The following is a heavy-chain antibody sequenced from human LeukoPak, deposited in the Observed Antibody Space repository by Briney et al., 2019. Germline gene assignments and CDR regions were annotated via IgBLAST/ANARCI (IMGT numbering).Heavy chain of an antibody. V-gene: IGHV3-30*02. CDR2: IRFDGNNK. CDR1: GFTFSNYG. J-gene: IGHJ4*02. Sequence: PGGSLRLSCAASGFTFSNYGMHWVRQAPGKGLEWVAFIRFDGNNKYYADSVKGRFTISRDSSKNTLSLQMNSLRAEDTAVYYCAVGSITIFGVPTPYYFDYWGQGTLVTVSS. D-gene: IGHD3-3*01. CDR3: AVGSITIFGVPTPYYFDY.